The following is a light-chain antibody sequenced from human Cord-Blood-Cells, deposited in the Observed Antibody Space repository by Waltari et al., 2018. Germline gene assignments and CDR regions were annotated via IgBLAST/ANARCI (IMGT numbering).Light chain of an antibody. J-gene: IGKJ1*01. V-gene: IGKV3-15*01. CDR1: QSVSSN. Sequence: EIVMTQSPATLSVSPGERATLSFRDSQSVSSNLAWYQQKPGQAPRLLIYGASTKATGIPARFSGSGSGTEFTLTISSLQSEDLAVYYCQQYNNWPPWTFGQGTKVEIK. CDR2: GAS. CDR3: QQYNNWPPWT.